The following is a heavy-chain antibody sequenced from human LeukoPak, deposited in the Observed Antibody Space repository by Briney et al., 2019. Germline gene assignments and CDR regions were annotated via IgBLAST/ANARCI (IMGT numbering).Heavy chain of an antibody. CDR2: ISGSGGST. D-gene: IGHD6-19*01. CDR1: GFTFSSYA. J-gene: IGHJ4*02. CDR3: AKADSSGWYFPPPVLSYFDY. V-gene: IGHV3-23*01. Sequence: GGSLRLSCAASGFTFSSYAMSWVRQAPGKGLEWVSAISGSGGSTYYADSVKGRFTISRDNSKNTLYLQMNSLRAEDTAVYYCAKADSSGWYFPPPVLSYFDYWGQGTLVTVSS.